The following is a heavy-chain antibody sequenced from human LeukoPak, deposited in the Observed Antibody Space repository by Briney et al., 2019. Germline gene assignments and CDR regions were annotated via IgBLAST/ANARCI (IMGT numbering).Heavy chain of an antibody. Sequence: SQTLSLTCAISGDSVSSNSAAWNWIRQSPSRGLERLGRTYYRSKWYNDYAVSVKSRITINPDTSKNQFSLQLNSVTPEDTAVYYCARDKREAYGQGVVYYYYYMDVWGKGTTVTVSS. CDR1: GDSVSSNSAA. CDR3: ARDKREAYGQGVVYYYYYMDV. J-gene: IGHJ6*03. CDR2: TYYRSKWYN. V-gene: IGHV6-1*01. D-gene: IGHD3-3*01.